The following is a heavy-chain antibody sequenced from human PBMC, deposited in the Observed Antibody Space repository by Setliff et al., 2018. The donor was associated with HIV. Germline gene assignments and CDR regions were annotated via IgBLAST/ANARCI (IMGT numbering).Heavy chain of an antibody. D-gene: IGHD2-21*02. J-gene: IGHJ6*02. CDR3: ARGGAVTVLGIPSYAYFYGLDV. CDR2: INYAGVA. Sequence: PSETLSLTCGVDAWSLSGYFWVWVRQSPKRGLEWIGEINYAGVANYSPSLKSRVTMSIDTSKSQFSLKVSSVTAADTAVYFCARGGAVTVLGIPSYAYFYGLDVWGQGTTVTAP. V-gene: IGHV4-34*01. CDR1: AWSLSGYF.